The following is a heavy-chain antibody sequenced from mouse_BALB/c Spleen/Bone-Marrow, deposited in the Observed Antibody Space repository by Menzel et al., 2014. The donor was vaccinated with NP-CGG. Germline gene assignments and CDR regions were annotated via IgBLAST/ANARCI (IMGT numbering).Heavy chain of an antibody. CDR2: IYPSDSYT. D-gene: IGHD1-1*01. Sequence: QVQLQQSGAELVRPGASVKLSCKASGYTFTSNWINWVKQRPGQGLGWIGNIYPSDSYTNYNQKFKDKATLTVDKSSSTAYMQLSSPTSEDSAVYYCTRGSSYVGYAMDYWGQGTSVTVSS. J-gene: IGHJ4*01. CDR3: TRGSSYVGYAMDY. CDR1: GYTFTSNW. V-gene: IGHV1-69*02.